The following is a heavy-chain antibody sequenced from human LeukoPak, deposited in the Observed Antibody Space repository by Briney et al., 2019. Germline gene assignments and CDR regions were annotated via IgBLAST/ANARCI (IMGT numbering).Heavy chain of an antibody. CDR1: GFTFNRYW. Sequence: QPGGSLRLSCAASGFTFNRYWMSWVRQAPGKELQWVANIKQDGSAKYYVDSVKGRFTISRDNAKNPLYLQMNSLRAEDTAVYYCARVEASGYDYGAFDYWGQGTLVTVSS. CDR2: IKQDGSAK. D-gene: IGHD5-12*01. CDR3: ARVEASGYDYGAFDY. J-gene: IGHJ4*02. V-gene: IGHV3-7*01.